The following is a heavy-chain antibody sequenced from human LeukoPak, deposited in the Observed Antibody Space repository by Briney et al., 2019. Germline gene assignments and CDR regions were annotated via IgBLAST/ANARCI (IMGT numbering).Heavy chain of an antibody. V-gene: IGHV3-11*01. CDR2: ISSSGSTI. D-gene: IGHD4-17*01. CDR3: ARVGRRTTVTPS. Sequence: PGGSLRLSCAPPGFTFRDSYMSCIRQAPGKGLEWVSYISSSGSTIYYADSVKGRFTISRDNAKNSLYLQMNSLRAEDTAVYYCARVGRRTTVTPSWGQGTLVTVSS. J-gene: IGHJ5*02. CDR1: GFTFRDSY.